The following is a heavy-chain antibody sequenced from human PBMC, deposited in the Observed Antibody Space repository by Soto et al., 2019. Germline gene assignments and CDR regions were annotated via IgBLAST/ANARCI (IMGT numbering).Heavy chain of an antibody. CDR3: ARDPGMTVVTYYFDY. D-gene: IGHD2-15*01. V-gene: IGHV1-3*05. Sequence: QVQLVQSGAEEKKPGASVKVSCKASGYTFTSYAMHWVRQAPGQRREWMGWINAGNGNTKYSQKFQGRVTITRDTSASTAYMELSSLRSEDTAVYYCARDPGMTVVTYYFDYWGQGTLVTVSS. CDR2: INAGNGNT. J-gene: IGHJ4*02. CDR1: GYTFTSYA.